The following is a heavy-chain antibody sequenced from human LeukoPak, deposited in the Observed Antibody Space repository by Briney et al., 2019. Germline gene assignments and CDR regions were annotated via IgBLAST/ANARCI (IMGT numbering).Heavy chain of an antibody. D-gene: IGHD6-13*01. CDR3: ARAPKGRPQKRIAAAGTLNYWFDP. CDR1: GYTFTGYY. J-gene: IGHJ5*02. V-gene: IGHV1-2*02. Sequence: PVASVKVSCKASGYTFTGYYMHWVRQAPGQGLEWMGWINPNSGGTNYAQKFQGRVTMTRDTSISTAYMELSRLRSEDTAVYYCARAPKGRPQKRIAAAGTLNYWFDPWGQGTLVTVSS. CDR2: INPNSGGT.